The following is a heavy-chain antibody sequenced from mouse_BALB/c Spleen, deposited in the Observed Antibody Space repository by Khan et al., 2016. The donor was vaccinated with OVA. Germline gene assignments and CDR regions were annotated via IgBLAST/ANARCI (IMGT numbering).Heavy chain of an antibody. Sequence: QVQLKESGPGLVAPSQSLSITCTVSGFSLSRYIINWVRQPPGKGLEWLGMIWGGGGTDYNSTLKSRLSISKDNSKSQVFLKMNSLQTDDTAMYYCAGGYYRYDDYYAMDYWGQGTSVTVSS. CDR3: AGGYYRYDDYYAMDY. V-gene: IGHV2-6-4*01. CDR2: IWGGGGT. D-gene: IGHD2-14*01. J-gene: IGHJ4*01. CDR1: GFSLSRYI.